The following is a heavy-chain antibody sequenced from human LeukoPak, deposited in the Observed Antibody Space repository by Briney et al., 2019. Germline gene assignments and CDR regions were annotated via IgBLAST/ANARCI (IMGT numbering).Heavy chain of an antibody. Sequence: GGSLRLSCAASGFTVSSYAMHWVRQAPGKGLEWVAVVSYDGSNKYYADSVKGRYTISRDNSKNTLHLQMNSLRAEDTAVFYCARDRRGYNYGPVDYWGQGTLVTVSS. D-gene: IGHD1-20*01. CDR3: ARDRRGYNYGPVDY. CDR1: GFTVSSYA. CDR2: VSYDGSNK. V-gene: IGHV3-30*04. J-gene: IGHJ4*02.